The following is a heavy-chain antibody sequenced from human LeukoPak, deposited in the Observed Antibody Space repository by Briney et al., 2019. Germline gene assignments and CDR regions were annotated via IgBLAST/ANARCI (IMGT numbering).Heavy chain of an antibody. CDR3: AKVDCSGGSCYY. CDR2: ISGSGGST. D-gene: IGHD2-15*01. J-gene: IGHJ4*02. Sequence: PGGSLTLSCAASGFPFSSYAMSGVRQAPGKGLEGVSAISGSGGSTYYADSVKGRFTIFRDNSKNTLYLQMNSLRAEDTAVYYCAKVDCSGGSCYYWGQGTLVTVSS. V-gene: IGHV3-23*01. CDR1: GFPFSSYA.